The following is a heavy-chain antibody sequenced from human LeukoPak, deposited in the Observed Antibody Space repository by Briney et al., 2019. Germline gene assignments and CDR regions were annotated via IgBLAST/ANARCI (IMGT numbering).Heavy chain of an antibody. CDR3: ARVLDNDYDSSGCGY. Sequence: ASVKVSCKASGGTFSSYAISWVRQAPGQGLEWMGGIIPIFGTANYAQKFQGRVTITADESTSTAYVELSSLRSEDTAVYYCARVLDNDYDSSGCGYWGQGTLVTVSS. V-gene: IGHV1-69*13. CDR1: GGTFSSYA. CDR2: IIPIFGTA. D-gene: IGHD3-22*01. J-gene: IGHJ4*02.